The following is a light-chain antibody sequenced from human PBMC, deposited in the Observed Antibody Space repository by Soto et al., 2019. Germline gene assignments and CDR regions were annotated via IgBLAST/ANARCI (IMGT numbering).Light chain of an antibody. J-gene: IGLJ1*01. CDR1: SSDVGAYNF. CDR2: NVY. CDR3: SANSVLRPYV. Sequence: LTQAAAVSGSPGQSITISCTGTSSDVGAYNFVSWHQQHPGKAPKLMIYNVYDRPSGISYRFSGSKSGNTASLTISGLQGYYVADYYCSANSVLRPYVFVPGMKVT. V-gene: IGLV2-14*03.